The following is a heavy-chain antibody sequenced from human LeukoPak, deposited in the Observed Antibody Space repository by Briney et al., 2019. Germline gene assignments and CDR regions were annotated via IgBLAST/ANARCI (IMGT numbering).Heavy chain of an antibody. Sequence: ASVKVSCKASGGTFSSYAISWVRQAPGQGLEWMGGIIPIFGTANYAQKFQGRVTITADESTSTAYMELSSLRSDDTAVYYCARYKFRTVTTSAPLGYWGQGTLVTVSS. CDR3: ARYKFRTVTTSAPLGY. CDR2: IIPIFGTA. D-gene: IGHD4-17*01. CDR1: GGTFSSYA. V-gene: IGHV1-69*13. J-gene: IGHJ4*02.